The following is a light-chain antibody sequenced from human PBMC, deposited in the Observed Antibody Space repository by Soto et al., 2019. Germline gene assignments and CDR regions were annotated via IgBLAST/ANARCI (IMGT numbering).Light chain of an antibody. Sequence: DIQMTQSPSSLSASIGDRVTITCRASQGINSFLAWYQQKPVKVPKLLIYAASTLQSGVPSRFRGSGSGTDFTLTISSLQPEDAATYYCQKYNSAPRTFGQGTKVEIK. J-gene: IGKJ1*01. CDR2: AAS. V-gene: IGKV1-27*01. CDR1: QGINSF. CDR3: QKYNSAPRT.